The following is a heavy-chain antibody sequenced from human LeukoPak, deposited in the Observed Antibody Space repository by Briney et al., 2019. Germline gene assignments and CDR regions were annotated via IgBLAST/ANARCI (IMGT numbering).Heavy chain of an antibody. D-gene: IGHD2-2*01. J-gene: IGHJ4*02. Sequence: GRSLRLSCAASGFTFSSYGMHWVRQAPGKGLEWVAVISYDGSNKYYADSVKGRFTISRDNSKNTLYLQMNSMRAEDTAVYYCAKEVVVVPAAKWAFDYWGQGTLVTVPS. CDR2: ISYDGSNK. CDR1: GFTFSSYG. CDR3: AKEVVVVPAAKWAFDY. V-gene: IGHV3-30*18.